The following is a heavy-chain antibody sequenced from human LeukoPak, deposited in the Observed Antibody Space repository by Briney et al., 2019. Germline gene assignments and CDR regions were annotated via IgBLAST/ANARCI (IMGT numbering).Heavy chain of an antibody. V-gene: IGHV3-23*01. J-gene: IGHJ4*02. Sequence: LAGGSLRLSCAASGFTFSIYAMSWVRQAPGKGLQWVSSITSSGDGTYYADSVKGRFTISGDNSENMLYLQMNSLRVEDTAVYFCAKDRPNYYGSNGHYYRRDGDYWGQGTLVTVSS. CDR2: ITSSGDGT. CDR3: AKDRPNYYGSNGHYYRRDGDY. D-gene: IGHD3-22*01. CDR1: GFTFSIYA.